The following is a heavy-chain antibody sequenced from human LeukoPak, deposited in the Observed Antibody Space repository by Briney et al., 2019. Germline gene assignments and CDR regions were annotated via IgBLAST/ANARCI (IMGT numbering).Heavy chain of an antibody. CDR3: ARGYGSGSYYGNWFDP. Sequence: SETLSLTCTVSGGSISSGDYYWSWIRQHPGKGLEWIGYIYYSGSTNYNPSLKSRVTISVDTSKNQFSLKLSSVTAADMAVYYCARGYGSGSYYGNWFDPWGQGTLVTVSS. CDR2: IYYSGST. CDR1: GGSISSGDYY. J-gene: IGHJ5*02. V-gene: IGHV4-31*03. D-gene: IGHD3-10*01.